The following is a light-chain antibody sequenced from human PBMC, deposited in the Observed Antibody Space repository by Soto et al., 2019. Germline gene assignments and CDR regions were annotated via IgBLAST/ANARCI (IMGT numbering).Light chain of an antibody. CDR1: QSVSSSY. Sequence: EIVLTQSPGTLSLSPGERATLSCRASQSVSSSYLAWYQQKPGQAPRLPIYGASSRATGIPDRFSGSGSGTDFTLTISRLEPEDFAVYYCQQYGSSQWTFGPGTKVDIK. CDR2: GAS. CDR3: QQYGSSQWT. J-gene: IGKJ1*01. V-gene: IGKV3-20*01.